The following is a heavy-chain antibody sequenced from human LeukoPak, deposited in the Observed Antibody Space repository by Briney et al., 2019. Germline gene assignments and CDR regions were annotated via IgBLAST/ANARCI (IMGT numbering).Heavy chain of an antibody. CDR2: IYTSGST. V-gene: IGHV4-4*07. J-gene: IGHJ4*02. D-gene: IGHD5-24*01. Sequence: KTSETLSLTCTVSGGSISSYYWSWIRQPAGKGLEWIGRIYTSGSTNYNPPLKSRVTMSVDTSKNQFSLKLSSVTAADTAVYYCARVEMSFNQYYFDYWGQGTLVTVSS. CDR1: GGSISSYY. CDR3: ARVEMSFNQYYFDY.